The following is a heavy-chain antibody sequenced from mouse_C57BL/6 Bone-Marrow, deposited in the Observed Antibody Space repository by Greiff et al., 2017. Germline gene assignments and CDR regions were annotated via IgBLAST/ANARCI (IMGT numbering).Heavy chain of an antibody. D-gene: IGHD1-1*01. CDR3: AGVDNGATYFDF. J-gene: IGHJ2*01. Sequence: VHLQQPGAELVRPGSSVKLSCKASGYTFTSYWMHWVKQRPIQGLEWIGNIDPSDSETHYNQKFKDKATLTVDKSSSTAYMQLSSLTSEDSAVYYCAGVDNGATYFDFWGRGTTLTVSS. V-gene: IGHV1-52*01. CDR1: GYTFTSYW. CDR2: IDPSDSET.